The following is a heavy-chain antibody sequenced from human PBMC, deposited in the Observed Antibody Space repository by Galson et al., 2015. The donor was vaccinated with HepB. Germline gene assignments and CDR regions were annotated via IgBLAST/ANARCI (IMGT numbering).Heavy chain of an antibody. D-gene: IGHD2-15*01. CDR1: GFTFSSYW. Sequence: SLRLSCAASGFTFSSYWMSWVRQTPGKGLEWVANIKQDGSEKYYVDSVKGRFTISRDNAKKSLYLQMNSLRAEDTAVYYCARVLAGTEYDWFDPWGQGTPVTVSS. J-gene: IGHJ5*02. CDR2: IKQDGSEK. V-gene: IGHV3-7*03. CDR3: ARVLAGTEYDWFDP.